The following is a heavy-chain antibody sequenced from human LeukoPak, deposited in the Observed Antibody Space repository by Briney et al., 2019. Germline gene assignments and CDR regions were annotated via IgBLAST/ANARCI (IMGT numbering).Heavy chain of an antibody. D-gene: IGHD4/OR15-4a*01. CDR1: GFTYSTYA. CDR3: AKNRGANYYNYYMDV. V-gene: IGHV3-23*01. CDR2: IGGGGRDT. J-gene: IGHJ6*03. Sequence: GGSLRLSCAASGFTYSTYAMSWVRQAPGKGLEWLSTIGGGGRDTFYADSVKGRFTVSRDNSKNTLYLQMSSLRAEDTAVYFCAKNRGANYYNYYMDVWGKGTTVTVSS.